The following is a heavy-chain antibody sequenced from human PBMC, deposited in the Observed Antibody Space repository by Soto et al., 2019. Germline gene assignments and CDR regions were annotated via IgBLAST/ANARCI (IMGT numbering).Heavy chain of an antibody. Sequence: QVQLQESGPGLVKPSETLSLTCTVSGGSISSYYWSWIRQPPGKGLEWIGYIYYSGSTNYNPSLKSRVTISVDTSKNQFSLKLSSVTAADTAVYYCACGSGSYYNVWAYYYGMDVWGQGTTVTVSS. D-gene: IGHD3-10*01. CDR2: IYYSGST. CDR3: ACGSGSYYNVWAYYYGMDV. J-gene: IGHJ6*02. V-gene: IGHV4-59*08. CDR1: GGSISSYY.